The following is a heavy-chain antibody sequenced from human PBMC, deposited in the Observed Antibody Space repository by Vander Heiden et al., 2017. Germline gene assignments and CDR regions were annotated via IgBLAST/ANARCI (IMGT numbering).Heavy chain of an antibody. CDR3: ARDSSLGRDGGYSYGPGLRGGGRSPEYYFDY. D-gene: IGHD5-18*01. Sequence: QVQLVQSGAEVKKPGASVKVSCKASGYTFTSYYMHWVRQAPGQGLEWMGIINPSGGSTSYAQKFQGRVTMTRDTSTSTVYMELSSLRSEDTAVYYCARDSSLGRDGGYSYGPGLRGGGRSPEYYFDYWGQGTLVTVSS. J-gene: IGHJ4*02. V-gene: IGHV1-46*01. CDR2: INPSGGST. CDR1: GYTFTSYY.